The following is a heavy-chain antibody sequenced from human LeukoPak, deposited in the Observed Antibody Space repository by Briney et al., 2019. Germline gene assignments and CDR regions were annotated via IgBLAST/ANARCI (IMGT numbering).Heavy chain of an antibody. Sequence: PSETLSLTCTVPGGSISSGDYYWSWIRQPPGKGLEWIGYIYYSGSTYYNPSLKSRVTISVDTSKNQFSLKLSSVTAADTAVYYCARYYGDYSDAFDIWGQGTMVTVSS. J-gene: IGHJ3*02. V-gene: IGHV4-30-4*01. CDR3: ARYYGDYSDAFDI. CDR2: IYYSGST. CDR1: GGSISSGDYY. D-gene: IGHD4-17*01.